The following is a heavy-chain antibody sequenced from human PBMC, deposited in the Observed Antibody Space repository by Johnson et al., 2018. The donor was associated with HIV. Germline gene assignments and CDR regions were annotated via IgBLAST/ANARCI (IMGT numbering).Heavy chain of an antibody. V-gene: IGHV3-66*01. CDR2: IYSGGST. CDR3: ARAYSYGVVDI. J-gene: IGHJ3*02. Sequence: VQLVESGGGLVQPGGSLRLSYAASGFTVSGNYMSWVRQAPGKGLEWVSIIYSGGSTFYADSVKGRFTISRDNSKKTLYLQMNTLRPEDTAVYYCARAYSYGVVDIWGQGTMVTVSS. D-gene: IGHD5-18*01. CDR1: GFTVSGNY.